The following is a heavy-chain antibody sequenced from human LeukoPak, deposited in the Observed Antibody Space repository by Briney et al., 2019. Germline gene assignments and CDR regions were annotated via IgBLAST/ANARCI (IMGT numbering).Heavy chain of an antibody. Sequence: GASVKVSCKASGYTFTTYDINWVRQATGQGLEWMGWMNPNSGNAGYAQKFQGRVTMTRNTSISTAYMELSSLRSEDTAVYYCAVDYGDFLFDYWGQGTLVTVSS. J-gene: IGHJ4*02. CDR3: AVDYGDFLFDY. D-gene: IGHD4-17*01. CDR1: GYTFTTYD. CDR2: MNPNSGNA. V-gene: IGHV1-8*01.